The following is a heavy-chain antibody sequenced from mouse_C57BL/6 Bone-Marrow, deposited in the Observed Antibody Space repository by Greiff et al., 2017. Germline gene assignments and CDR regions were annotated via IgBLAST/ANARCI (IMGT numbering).Heavy chain of an antibody. CDR2: IDPEDGET. Sequence: VQLQQSGAELVKPGASVKLSCTASGFNIKDYYMHWVKQRTEQGLEWIGRIDPEDGETKYAPKFQGKATITADTSSNTAYLQLSSLTSEDTAVYYCASYYYGSSPYYCDYWGQGTTLTVSS. D-gene: IGHD1-1*01. CDR3: ASYYYGSSPYYCDY. V-gene: IGHV14-2*01. CDR1: GFNIKDYY. J-gene: IGHJ2*01.